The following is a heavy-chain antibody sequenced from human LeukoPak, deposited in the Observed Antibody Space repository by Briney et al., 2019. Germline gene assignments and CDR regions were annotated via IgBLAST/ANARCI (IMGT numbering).Heavy chain of an antibody. CDR1: GYTFTGYY. J-gene: IGHJ5*02. CDR2: INPSSGGT. CDR3: ARDRGSSGYYSTPFDP. Sequence: ASVKVSCKASGYTFTGYYVHWVRQAPGQGLEWMGWINPSSGGTNYAQKFQGRVTMTRDTSTSTAYMELRSLRSDDTAVYYCARDRGSSGYYSTPFDPWGQGTLVTVSS. D-gene: IGHD3-22*01. V-gene: IGHV1-2*02.